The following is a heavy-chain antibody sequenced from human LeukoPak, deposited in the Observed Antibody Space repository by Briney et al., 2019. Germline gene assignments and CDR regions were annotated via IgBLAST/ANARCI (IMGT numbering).Heavy chain of an antibody. J-gene: IGHJ4*02. Sequence: PGGSLRLSCAASGFTFSSYSMNWVRQAPGKGLEWVSSISSNSSYIYYADSVKGRFTISRDNSKNTLFLQMNSLRVEDTAVYYCVKEVVATIPPLWGQGTLVTVSS. D-gene: IGHD5-12*01. CDR2: ISSNSSYI. V-gene: IGHV3-21*04. CDR3: VKEVVATIPPL. CDR1: GFTFSSYS.